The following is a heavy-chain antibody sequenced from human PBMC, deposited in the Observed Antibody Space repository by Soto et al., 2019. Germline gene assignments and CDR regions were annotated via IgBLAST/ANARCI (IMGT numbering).Heavy chain of an antibody. CDR3: AREFRRVADV. CDR1: GASISSGDYY. J-gene: IGHJ6*02. CDR2: IYYSGST. V-gene: IGHV4-30-4*01. Sequence: QVQLQESGPGLVKPSQTLSLTCTVSGASISSGDYYWNWIRQPPGKGLEWIGYIYYSGSTYYNPSLKGRVTISVDTSKNHFSLKLSSVTAADTAVYYCAREFRRVADVWGQGTTVTVSS.